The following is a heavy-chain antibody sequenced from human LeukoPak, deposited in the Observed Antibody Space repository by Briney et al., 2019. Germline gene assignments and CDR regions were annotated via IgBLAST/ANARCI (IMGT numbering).Heavy chain of an antibody. CDR1: GFTFSSYG. D-gene: IGHD6-6*01. Sequence: PGGSLRLSCAASGFTFSSYGMHWVRQAPGKGLEWVAFIRYDGSNKYYADSVKGRFTISRDNSKNTLYLQMNSLRAEDTAVYYCAKTKSSSPPVDYWGQGTLVTVSS. J-gene: IGHJ4*02. V-gene: IGHV3-30*02. CDR3: AKTKSSSPPVDY. CDR2: IRYDGSNK.